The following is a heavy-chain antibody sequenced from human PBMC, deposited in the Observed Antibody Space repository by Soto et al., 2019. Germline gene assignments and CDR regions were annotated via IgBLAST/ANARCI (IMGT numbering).Heavy chain of an antibody. CDR3: ARGRNSRTEYCGTDSCAWFDP. V-gene: IGHV4-34*01. D-gene: IGHD2-21*01. J-gene: IGHJ5*02. Sequence: SETLSLTCAVYGGSFSGDHWTWIRQPPGKGLEWIGEISHSGSTNCNPSLKSRVTISIDTSKNQFSLNLNSVTAADTAVYYCARGRNSRTEYCGTDSCAWFDPWGQGTLVTVSS. CDR1: GGSFSGDH. CDR2: ISHSGST.